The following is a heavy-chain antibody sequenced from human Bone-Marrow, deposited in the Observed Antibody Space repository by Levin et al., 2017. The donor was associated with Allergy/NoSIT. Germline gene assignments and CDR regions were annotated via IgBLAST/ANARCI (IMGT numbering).Heavy chain of an antibody. CDR3: ARQLATAGHSDY. Sequence: SETLSLTCTVSGGSISSYYWSWIRQPPGKGLEWIGYIYYFGSTNYNPSLKSRVTISIDTSKNQFSLHLGSVTAADTAVYYCARQLATAGHSDYWGQGTLVTVSS. CDR1: GGSISSYY. J-gene: IGHJ4*02. V-gene: IGHV4-59*08. CDR2: IYYFGST. D-gene: IGHD6-13*01.